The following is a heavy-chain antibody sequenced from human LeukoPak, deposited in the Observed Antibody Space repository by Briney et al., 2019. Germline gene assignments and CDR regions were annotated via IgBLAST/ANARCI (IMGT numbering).Heavy chain of an antibody. CDR3: AKDRNIEYCSGTSCLGPFDY. D-gene: IGHD2-2*01. V-gene: IGHV3-23*01. Sequence: GGSLRLSCAASGFTFSSYAMNWVRQTPGKGLEWVSAISDSGSTYYGDSVKGRFTISRDNSKSTLYLQMDSLRAEDTAVYYCAKDRNIEYCSGTSCLGPFDYWGQGTLVTVSS. CDR1: GFTFSSYA. J-gene: IGHJ4*02. CDR2: ISDSGST.